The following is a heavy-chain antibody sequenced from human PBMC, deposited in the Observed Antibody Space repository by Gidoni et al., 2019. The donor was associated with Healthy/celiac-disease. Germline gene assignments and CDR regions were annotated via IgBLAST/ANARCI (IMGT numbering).Heavy chain of an antibody. CDR1: GFTFSSFA. J-gene: IGHJ4*02. V-gene: IGHV3-23*01. CDR3: AKELLAAQPY. CDR2: IRGSGGST. D-gene: IGHD6-6*01. Sequence: EVQLLESGGGLVQPGGSLRLSCAPSGFTFSSFAISWVRQGPGKGLEWVSAIRGSGGSTYYADSVKGRFTISRDNSKNTLYLQMNSRRADDTAVYYCAKELLAAQPYWGQGTLVTVSS.